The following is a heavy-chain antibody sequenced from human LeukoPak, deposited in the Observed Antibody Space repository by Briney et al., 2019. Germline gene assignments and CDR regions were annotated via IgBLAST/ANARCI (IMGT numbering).Heavy chain of an antibody. CDR1: GYIISSCH. V-gene: IGHV5-51*01. CDR3: AELRRGSYGSLSY. D-gene: IGHD1-26*01. Sequence: GESLLIFSWAAGYIISSCHWGWVRQMPGKGLEWMGIIYPGDSDTRYSPSSQGQVTITDNKSISTAYLQKSSLKASDTAMYYWAELRRGSYGSLSYWGQGTLVTVSS. CDR2: IYPGDSDT. J-gene: IGHJ4*02.